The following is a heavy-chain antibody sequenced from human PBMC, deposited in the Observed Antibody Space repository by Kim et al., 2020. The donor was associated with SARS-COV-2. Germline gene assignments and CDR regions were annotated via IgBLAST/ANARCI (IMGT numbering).Heavy chain of an antibody. CDR1: GGSVSTNNYF. D-gene: IGHD1-1*01. Sequence: SETLSLTCTVSGGSVSTNNYFWSWIRQPPGKGLEWFGHDYYSGSTNYNPSLKSRVTITLDASKNQFSLMLSPVTAADAAVYYCAKMYNTYWRRLDCWGQGTLVTVSS. CDR2: DYYSGST. CDR3: AKMYNTYWRRLDC. V-gene: IGHV4-61*01. J-gene: IGHJ4*02.